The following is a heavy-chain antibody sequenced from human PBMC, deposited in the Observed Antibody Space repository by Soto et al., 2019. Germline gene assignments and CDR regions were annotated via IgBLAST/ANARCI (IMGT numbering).Heavy chain of an antibody. Sequence: NPSETLSLTCSVSGGSISSYYWSWIRQPPGKGLEWIGYIFYSGTTYYNPSLNSRVTISVDTSRNQFSLNLSSVTAADTAVYYCARDFGSFGDLFLWGQGTLVTVSS. CDR2: IFYSGTT. CDR1: GGSISSYY. D-gene: IGHD3-10*01. CDR3: ARDFGSFGDLFL. V-gene: IGHV4-59*01. J-gene: IGHJ4*02.